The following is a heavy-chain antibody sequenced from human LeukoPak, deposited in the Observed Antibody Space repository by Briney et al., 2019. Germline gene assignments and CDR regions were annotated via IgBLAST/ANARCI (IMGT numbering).Heavy chain of an antibody. CDR3: AKDKGGDGGSWYGWYYYYGMDV. J-gene: IGHJ6*02. CDR2: ISYDGSNK. V-gene: IGHV3-30*18. D-gene: IGHD6-13*01. Sequence: PGGSLRLSCAASGFTFSSYGMHWVRQAPGKGLEWVAVISYDGSNKYYADSVKGRFTISRDNSKITLDLQMNSLRAEDTAVDYCAKDKGGDGGSWYGWYYYYGMDVWGQGTTVTVSS. CDR1: GFTFSSYG.